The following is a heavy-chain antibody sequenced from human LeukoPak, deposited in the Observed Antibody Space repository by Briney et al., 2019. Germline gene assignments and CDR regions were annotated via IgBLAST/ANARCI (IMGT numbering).Heavy chain of an antibody. D-gene: IGHD5-12*01. CDR1: GGSISSSNW. CDR2: IYHSGST. V-gene: IGHV4-4*02. J-gene: IGHJ4*02. CDR3: ARGGYSGKDYNN. Sequence: PSETLSLTCAISGGSISSSNWWSWVRQPPGKGLEWIGEIYHSGSTNYNPSLKSRVTISVDKSKNQFSLNLSSVTAADTAVYYCARGGYSGKDYNNWGQGTLVTVSS.